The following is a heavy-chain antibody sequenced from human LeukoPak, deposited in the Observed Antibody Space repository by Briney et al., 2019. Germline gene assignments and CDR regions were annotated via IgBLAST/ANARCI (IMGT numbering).Heavy chain of an antibody. CDR2: IYYSGST. CDR3: ARSGVTALSWVDP. Sequence: PSETLSLTCTVSGGSISSYYWTWIRQPPGKGLEWIGYIYYSGSTTYNPSLKSRTTISVDTSKNQFSLKLSSVTAADTGVYYCARSGVTALSWVDPWGQGTLVTVSS. J-gene: IGHJ5*02. V-gene: IGHV4-59*08. CDR1: GGSISSYY. D-gene: IGHD2-21*02.